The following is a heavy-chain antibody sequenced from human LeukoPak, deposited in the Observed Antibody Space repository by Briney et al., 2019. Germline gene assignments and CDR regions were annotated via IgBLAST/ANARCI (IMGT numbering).Heavy chain of an antibody. Sequence: SETLSLTCTVSGGSISSSSYYWGWIRQPPGKGLEWIGGIYYSGSTYYNPSLKSRVTMSVDTSKNQFSLKLSSVTAADTAVYYCARGQWLPVFDFWGQGTLVTVSS. J-gene: IGHJ4*02. D-gene: IGHD3-22*01. CDR1: GGSISSSSYY. CDR2: IYYSGST. CDR3: ARGQWLPVFDF. V-gene: IGHV4-39*07.